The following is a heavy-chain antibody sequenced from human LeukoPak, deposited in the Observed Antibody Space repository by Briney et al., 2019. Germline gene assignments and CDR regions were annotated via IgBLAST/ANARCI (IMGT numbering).Heavy chain of an antibody. CDR3: ARDVSRNSLDY. CDR2: IWYDGSNK. V-gene: IGHV3-33*01. Sequence: GRSLRLSCAASGFTFSSYGMHWVRQAPGKGLEWVAVIWYDGSNKYYADSVKGRFTISRDNSKNTLYLEMNSLRAEDTAVYYCARDVSRNSLDYWGQGTLVTVSS. D-gene: IGHD4-11*01. CDR1: GFTFSSYG. J-gene: IGHJ4*02.